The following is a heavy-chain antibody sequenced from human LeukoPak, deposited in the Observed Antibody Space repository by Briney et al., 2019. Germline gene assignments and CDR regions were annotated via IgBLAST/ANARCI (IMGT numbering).Heavy chain of an antibody. D-gene: IGHD3-10*01. V-gene: IGHV3-23*01. CDR3: AKGHRWFGELLRPDYYYYYGMDV. J-gene: IGHJ6*02. CDR1: GFTFSSYA. Sequence: GGSLRLSCAASGFTFSSYAMSWVRQAPGKGLEWVSAISGSGGCTYYADSVKGRFTISRDNSKNTLYLQMNSLRAEDTAVYYCAKGHRWFGELLRPDYYYYYGMDVWGQGTTVTVSS. CDR2: ISGSGGCT.